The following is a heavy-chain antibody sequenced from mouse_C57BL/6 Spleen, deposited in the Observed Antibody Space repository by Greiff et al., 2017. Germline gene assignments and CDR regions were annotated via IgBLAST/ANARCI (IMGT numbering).Heavy chain of an antibody. CDR1: GYTFTSYW. CDR2: IYPSDSET. Sequence: QVQLQQPGAELVRPGSSVKLSCKASGYTFTSYWMDWVKQRPGQGLEWIGNIYPSDSETHYNQKFKDKATLTVDKSSSTAYMQLSSLTSEDSAVYYCARRGTTVVAPFAYWGQGTLVTVSA. V-gene: IGHV1-61*01. D-gene: IGHD1-1*01. CDR3: ARRGTTVVAPFAY. J-gene: IGHJ3*01.